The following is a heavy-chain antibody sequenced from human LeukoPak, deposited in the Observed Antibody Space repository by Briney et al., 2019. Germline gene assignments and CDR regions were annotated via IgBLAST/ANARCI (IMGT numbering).Heavy chain of an antibody. Sequence: SETLSLTCAVYGGSFSGYYWSWIRQTPGKGLEWIGEINHSGSTNYNPSLKSRVTISVDTSKNQFSLKLSSVTAADTAVYYCARVPRRITIFGVLIAPYYFDYWGQGTLVTVSS. CDR2: INHSGST. V-gene: IGHV4-34*01. CDR1: GGSFSGYY. CDR3: ARVPRRITIFGVLIAPYYFDY. D-gene: IGHD3-3*01. J-gene: IGHJ4*02.